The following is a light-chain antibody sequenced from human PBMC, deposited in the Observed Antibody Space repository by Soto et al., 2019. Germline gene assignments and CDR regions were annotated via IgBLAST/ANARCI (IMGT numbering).Light chain of an antibody. V-gene: IGKV3-11*01. Sequence: EILLTQSPGTLSLSPGERATLSCRASQSIGTCLAWYQQKPGHSPRLLIYDASKRATDIPARFSGSGSGTDFTLTISSLEPEDFAVYYCQQCCDRAPARTFGQGTQVDI. CDR3: QQCCDRAPART. CDR2: DAS. J-gene: IGKJ1*01. CDR1: QSIGTC.